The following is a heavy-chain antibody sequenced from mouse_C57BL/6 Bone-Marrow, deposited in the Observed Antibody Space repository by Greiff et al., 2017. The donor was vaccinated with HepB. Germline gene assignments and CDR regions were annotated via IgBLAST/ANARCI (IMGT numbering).Heavy chain of an antibody. J-gene: IGHJ1*03. Sequence: VQVVESGAELVKPGASVKISCKASGYAFSSYWMNWVKQMPGKGLEWIGQIYPGDGDTNYNGKFKGKATLTADKSSSTAYMQLSSLTSEDSAVYFCARKGYFDVWGTGTTVTVSS. V-gene: IGHV1-80*01. CDR3: ARKGYFDV. CDR1: GYAFSSYW. CDR2: IYPGDGDT.